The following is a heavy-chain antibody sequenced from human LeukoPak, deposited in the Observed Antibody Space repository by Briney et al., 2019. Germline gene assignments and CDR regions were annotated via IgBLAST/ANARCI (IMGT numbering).Heavy chain of an antibody. D-gene: IGHD2-21*02. J-gene: IGHJ4*02. CDR2: ISSSSYI. CDR3: ARDARKSIVVVTAIDY. Sequence: GGSLKLSCAASGFTFSSYSMNWVRQAPGQGLEWVSSISSSSYIYYDDSVKGRFTISRDNAKNSLYLQMNSLRAEDTAVYYCARDARKSIVVVTAIDYWGQGTLVTVSS. CDR1: GFTFSSYS. V-gene: IGHV3-21*01.